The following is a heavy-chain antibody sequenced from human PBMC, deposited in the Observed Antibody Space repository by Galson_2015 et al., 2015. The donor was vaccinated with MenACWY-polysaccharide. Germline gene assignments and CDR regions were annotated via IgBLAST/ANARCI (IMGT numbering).Heavy chain of an antibody. Sequence: SETLSLTCTVSGASISNYYWTWIRQPAGKGLEWIGRVHISGSTNYNPSLKSRVTMSVDTSKNQFSLRLSSVTAADTAVYYCSRDEGQQGNWGQGILVTVSS. D-gene: IGHD6-13*01. CDR2: VHISGST. CDR1: GASISNYY. J-gene: IGHJ4*01. V-gene: IGHV4-4*07. CDR3: SRDEGQQGN.